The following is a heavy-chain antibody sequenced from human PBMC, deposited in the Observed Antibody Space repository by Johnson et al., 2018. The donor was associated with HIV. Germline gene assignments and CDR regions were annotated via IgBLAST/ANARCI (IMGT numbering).Heavy chain of an antibody. CDR2: ISYDGSNQ. J-gene: IGHJ3*02. Sequence: QVQLVESGGGVVQPGRSLRLSCAASGFTVSSYAIHWVRQAPGKGLQCVAVISYDGSNQYFADSVKGRFTISRDKSKNTVYLQMNSLRAEDMAVYYCARASLGAAPGILSAFDIWGQGTLVTVSS. V-gene: IGHV3-30-3*01. D-gene: IGHD6-13*01. CDR1: GFTVSSYA. CDR3: ARASLGAAPGILSAFDI.